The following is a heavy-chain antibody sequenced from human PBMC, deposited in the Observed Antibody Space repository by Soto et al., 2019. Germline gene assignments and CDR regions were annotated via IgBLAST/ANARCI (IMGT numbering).Heavy chain of an antibody. V-gene: IGHV3-74*01. D-gene: IGHD2-15*01. Sequence: EVQLVESGGGLVQPGGSLRLSCAASVFTLSTYWMHWVRQVPGKGLVWVSRISSGGTYTNYADSVKGRFTISRDSARNTLFLQMNYLTGEDTAVYYCARTFVDGMAGFGPWGQGTLVTVSS. CDR1: VFTLSTYW. J-gene: IGHJ5*02. CDR3: ARTFVDGMAGFGP. CDR2: ISSGGTYT.